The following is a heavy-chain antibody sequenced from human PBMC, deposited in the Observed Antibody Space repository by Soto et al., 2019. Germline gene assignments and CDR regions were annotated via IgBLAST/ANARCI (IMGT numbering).Heavy chain of an antibody. CDR2: IKSKTDGGTT. CDR3: TTALELWGSSSWEPQRGVAGWFDP. D-gene: IGHD6-13*01. J-gene: IGHJ5*02. CDR1: GFTFSNAW. V-gene: IGHV3-15*07. Sequence: PGGSLRLSCAASGFTFSNAWMNWVRQAPGKGLEWVGRIKSKTDGGTTDYAAPVKGRFTISRDDSKNTLYLQMNSLKTEDTAVYYCTTALELWGSSSWEPQRGVAGWFDPWGQGTLVTVSS.